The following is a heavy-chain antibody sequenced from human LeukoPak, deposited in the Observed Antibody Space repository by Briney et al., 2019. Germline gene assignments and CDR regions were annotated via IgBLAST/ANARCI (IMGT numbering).Heavy chain of an antibody. J-gene: IGHJ4*02. V-gene: IGHV1-2*02. D-gene: IGHD4-11*01. CDR1: GYTFTGYF. CDR2: INPNSGVT. Sequence: GASVKVSCKASGYTFTGYFMHWVRQAPGQGLEWMGWINPNSGVTNYAQKFQGRVTMTRDTSISTAYMELSRLRSDDTAVYYCARGDYSNYFDYWGQGSLVTVSS. CDR3: ARGDYSNYFDY.